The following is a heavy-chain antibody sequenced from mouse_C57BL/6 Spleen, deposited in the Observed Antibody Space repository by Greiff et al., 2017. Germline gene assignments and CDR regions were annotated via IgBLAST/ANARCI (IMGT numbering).Heavy chain of an antibody. CDR1: GYTFTSYW. D-gene: IGHD2-3*01. CDR3: ARRDGYGAMDY. V-gene: IGHV1-50*01. CDR2: IDPSDSYT. Sequence: VQLQQPGAELVKPGASVKLSCKASGYTFTSYWMQWVKQRPGQGLEWIGEIDPSDSYTNYNQKFKGKATLTVDTSSSTAYMQLSSLTSEDSAVYYCARRDGYGAMDYWGQGTSVTVSS. J-gene: IGHJ4*01.